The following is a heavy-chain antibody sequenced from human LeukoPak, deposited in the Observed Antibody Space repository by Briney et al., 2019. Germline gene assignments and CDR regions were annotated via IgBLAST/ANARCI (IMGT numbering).Heavy chain of an antibody. Sequence: GGSLRLSCAASGFTFNNYGMHWARQAPGKGLEWVAVISSDGSNKYYADSVKGRITISRDNSKNTLYLQMNSLRAEDTAVYYCAKDAALAAGTFDYWGQGTLVTVSS. CDR1: GFTFNNYG. V-gene: IGHV3-30*18. D-gene: IGHD6-13*01. CDR2: ISSDGSNK. J-gene: IGHJ4*02. CDR3: AKDAALAAGTFDY.